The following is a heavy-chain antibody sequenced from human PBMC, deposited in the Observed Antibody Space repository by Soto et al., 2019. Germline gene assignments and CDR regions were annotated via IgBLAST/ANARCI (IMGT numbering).Heavy chain of an antibody. V-gene: IGHV5-51*01. D-gene: IGHD6-13*01. CDR1: GYSFTSYW. Sequence: GESLKISCKGSGYSFTSYWIGWVRQMPGKGLEWMGIIYPGDSDTRYSPSFQGQVTISADKSISTAYLQWSSLKASDTAMYYCARCSGYSSSWCFDYGMDVWGQGTTVTVSS. CDR3: ARCSGYSSSWCFDYGMDV. J-gene: IGHJ6*02. CDR2: IYPGDSDT.